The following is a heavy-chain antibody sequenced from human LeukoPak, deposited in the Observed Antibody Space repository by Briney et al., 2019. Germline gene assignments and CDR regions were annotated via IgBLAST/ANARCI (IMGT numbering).Heavy chain of an antibody. CDR2: IYYSGST. CDR3: ARSMAEKEYYYDSSGTLGDY. Sequence: PSETLSLTCTVSGGSISSSSYYWGWIRQPPGKGLEWIGSIYYSGSTYYNPSLKSRVTISVDTSKNQFSLKLSSVTAADTAVYYCARSMAEKEYYYDSSGTLGDYWGQGTLVTVSS. CDR1: GGSISSSSYY. V-gene: IGHV4-39*01. J-gene: IGHJ4*02. D-gene: IGHD3-22*01.